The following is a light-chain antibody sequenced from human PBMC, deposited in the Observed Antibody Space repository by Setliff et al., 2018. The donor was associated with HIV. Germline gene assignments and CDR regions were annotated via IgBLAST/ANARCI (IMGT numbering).Light chain of an antibody. CDR3: TSCTSSYTLV. Sequence: QSVLTQPASVSGSPGQSITISCTGTSSDVGGYNYVPWYQQHPGKAPKVMIYEVSNRPSGVSNRFSGSKSGNTASLTISGLQAEDEADYHCTSCTSSYTLVFGTGTKVTVL. V-gene: IGLV2-14*01. CDR2: EVS. CDR1: SSDVGGYNY. J-gene: IGLJ1*01.